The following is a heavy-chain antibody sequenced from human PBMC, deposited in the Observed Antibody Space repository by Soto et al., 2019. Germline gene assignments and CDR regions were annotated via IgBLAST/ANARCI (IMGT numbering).Heavy chain of an antibody. CDR3: AIGNTAMVLRFDP. Sequence: SETLSLTCAVYGGSFSGYYWSWIRQPPGKGLEWIGDINQSGSTNYNPSFKSRVTISVDTSKNQFSLKLKSVTAADTAVYYCAIGNTAMVLRFDPWGQGTLVTVSS. CDR2: INQSGST. CDR1: GGSFSGYY. V-gene: IGHV4-34*01. D-gene: IGHD5-18*01. J-gene: IGHJ5*02.